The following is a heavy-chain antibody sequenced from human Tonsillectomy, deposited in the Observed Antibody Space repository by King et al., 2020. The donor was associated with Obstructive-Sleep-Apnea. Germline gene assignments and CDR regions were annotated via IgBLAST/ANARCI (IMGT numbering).Heavy chain of an antibody. D-gene: IGHD2-2*01. CDR1: GYTFTGYY. CDR2: IDPYSGGT. V-gene: IGHV1-2*02. Sequence: VQLVQSGAEMKKPGASVKVSCKASGYTFTGYYMHWVRQAPGQGLEWMGWIDPYSGGTNYAQKFQGRVTMTRDTSINTAYMELSRLTSDATAMYYCARFPGEYCTTTSCSYWGQGTLVTVSS. J-gene: IGHJ4*02. CDR3: ARFPGEYCTTTSCSY.